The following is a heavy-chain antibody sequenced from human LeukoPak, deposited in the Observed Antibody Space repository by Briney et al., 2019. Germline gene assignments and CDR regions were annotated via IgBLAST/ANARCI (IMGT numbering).Heavy chain of an antibody. V-gene: IGHV1-18*01. J-gene: IGHJ5*02. CDR2: ISAYNGNT. CDR3: ARLCSSTSCYPAFDP. CDR1: GYTFTSYG. Sequence: ASVKVSCKASGYTFTSYGIGWVRQAPGQGLEWMGWISAYNGNTNYAQKLQGRVTMTTDTSTSTAYMELRSLRSDDTAVYYCARLCSSTSCYPAFDPWGQGTLVTVSS. D-gene: IGHD2-2*01.